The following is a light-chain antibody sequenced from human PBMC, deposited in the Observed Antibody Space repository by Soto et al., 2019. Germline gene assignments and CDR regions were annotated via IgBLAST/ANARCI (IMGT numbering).Light chain of an antibody. Sequence: EIVLTQSPGTLSLSPGERATLSCRASQSVSNNYLACYQQKPGQAPRLLMYGASRRATGIPDRFSGSGSGTDFTLTISRLEPEDFAVYSCQQYGSSPLTFGGGTKVEIK. V-gene: IGKV3-20*01. CDR3: QQYGSSPLT. CDR2: GAS. J-gene: IGKJ4*01. CDR1: QSVSNNY.